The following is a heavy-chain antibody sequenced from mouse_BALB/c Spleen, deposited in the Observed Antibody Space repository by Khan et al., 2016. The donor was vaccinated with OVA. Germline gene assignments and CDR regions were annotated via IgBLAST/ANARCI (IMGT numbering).Heavy chain of an antibody. V-gene: IGHV1S41*01. CDR1: GYTFTSYW. CDR2: IAPESGST. CDR3: ARSNYYGSGLYAMDY. J-gene: IGHJ4*01. D-gene: IGHD1-1*01. Sequence: DLVMPGAAVTLSCKASGYTFTSYWINWINQRPGKGLEWIGRIAPESGSTSSNDMFKGKATLTVDASSSTAYIQLSSLSSEDSAVYFCARSNYYGSGLYAMDYWGQGTSVTVSS.